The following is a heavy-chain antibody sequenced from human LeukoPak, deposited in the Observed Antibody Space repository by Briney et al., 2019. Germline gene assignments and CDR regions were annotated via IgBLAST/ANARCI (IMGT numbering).Heavy chain of an antibody. CDR2: IIPIFGTA. V-gene: IGHV1-69*06. CDR1: GGTFSSYA. CDR3: ARDGGYSYGYDY. D-gene: IGHD5-18*01. Sequence: ASVKVSCKASGGTFSSYAISWVRQAPGQGLEWMGGIIPIFGTANYAQKFQGRVTITADKSTSTAYMELSSLRPEDTAVYYCARDGGYSYGYDYWGQGTLVTVSS. J-gene: IGHJ4*02.